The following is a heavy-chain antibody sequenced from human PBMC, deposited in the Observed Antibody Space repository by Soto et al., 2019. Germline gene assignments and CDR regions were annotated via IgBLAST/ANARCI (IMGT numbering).Heavy chain of an antibody. CDR3: AKTRYDYIWGSYRSNLDY. D-gene: IGHD3-16*02. V-gene: IGHV3-23*01. CDR2: ISGSGGST. CDR1: GFTFSSYG. J-gene: IGHJ4*02. Sequence: GGSLRLSCAASGFTFSSYGMSWVRQAPGKGLEWVSAISGSGGSTYYADSVKGRFTISRDNSKNTLYLQMNSLRAEDTAVYYCAKTRYDYIWGSYRSNLDYWGQGTLVTVSS.